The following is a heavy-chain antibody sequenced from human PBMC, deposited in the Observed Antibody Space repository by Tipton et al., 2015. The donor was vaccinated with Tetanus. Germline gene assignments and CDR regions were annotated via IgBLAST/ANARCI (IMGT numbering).Heavy chain of an antibody. Sequence: QVQLVQSGAEVKKPGASVKVSCKASGYTFTDYYLHWVRQAPGQGLEWMGRINPHSGDTNYPQKFQGRVTMTRDTSITTAYLELNRVRSDDTAVYYCAKASTLYDSRGYYHRTFDSWGRGTLVTVSS. CDR2: INPHSGDT. CDR3: AKASTLYDSRGYYHRTFDS. J-gene: IGHJ4*02. V-gene: IGHV1-2*06. CDR1: GYTFTDYY. D-gene: IGHD3-22*01.